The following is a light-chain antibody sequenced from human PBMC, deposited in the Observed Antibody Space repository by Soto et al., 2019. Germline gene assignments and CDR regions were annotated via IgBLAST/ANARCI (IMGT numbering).Light chain of an antibody. V-gene: IGLV2-23*01. CDR3: CSYEGISVRFV. CDR2: EGT. J-gene: IGLJ1*01. CDR1: SSDVGSYKF. Sequence: QSALTQPAAVSGSPGQSITISCSGTSSDVGSYKFVSWYQQDPGKAPKVIIYEGTKRPSGVSNRFSGSKSGNTASLTISGLQAEDEADYYCCSYEGISVRFVFGTGTKVTVL.